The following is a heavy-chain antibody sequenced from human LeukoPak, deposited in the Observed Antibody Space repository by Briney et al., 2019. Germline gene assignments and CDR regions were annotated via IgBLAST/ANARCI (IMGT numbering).Heavy chain of an antibody. Sequence: ASVKVSCKASGYTFTGYYMHWVRQAPGQGLGWMGWINPNSGGTDYAQKFQGRVTMTRDTSISTAYMELSSLRSDDTAVYYCARDRPVSRLGTDFDYWGQGALVTVS. CDR3: ARDRPVSRLGTDFDY. D-gene: IGHD1-7*01. V-gene: IGHV1-2*02. CDR1: GYTFTGYY. J-gene: IGHJ4*02. CDR2: INPNSGGT.